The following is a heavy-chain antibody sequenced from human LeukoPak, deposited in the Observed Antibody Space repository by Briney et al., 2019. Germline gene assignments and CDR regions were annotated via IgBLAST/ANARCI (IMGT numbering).Heavy chain of an antibody. D-gene: IGHD3-10*01. Sequence: GGSLRLSCAASGCTFSSYAMSWVRQAPGKGLEWVSAISGSGGSTYYADSVKGRFTISKDNSKNTLYLQMNSLRAEDTAVYYCAKEEEWFGELPYFDYWGQGTLVTVSS. V-gene: IGHV3-23*01. J-gene: IGHJ4*02. CDR1: GCTFSSYA. CDR2: ISGSGGST. CDR3: AKEEEWFGELPYFDY.